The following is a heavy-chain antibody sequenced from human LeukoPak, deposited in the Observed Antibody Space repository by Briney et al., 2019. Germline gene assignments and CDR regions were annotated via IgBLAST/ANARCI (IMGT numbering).Heavy chain of an antibody. CDR3: ASSHDYGDYGGGFDP. V-gene: IGHV1-18*01. D-gene: IGHD4-17*01. CDR1: GYTFTCYG. Sequence: ASVKVSCKASGYTFTCYGISWVRQAPGQGLEWMGWISAYNGNTNYAQKLQGRVTMTTDTSTSTAYMELRSLRSDDTAVYYCASSHDYGDYGGGFDPWGQGTLVTVSS. J-gene: IGHJ5*02. CDR2: ISAYNGNT.